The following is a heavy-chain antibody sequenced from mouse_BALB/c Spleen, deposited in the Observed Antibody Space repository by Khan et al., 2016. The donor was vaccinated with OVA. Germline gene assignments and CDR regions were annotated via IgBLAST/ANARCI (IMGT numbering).Heavy chain of an antibody. CDR3: ARSGLRWDFDY. V-gene: IGHV1-7*01. CDR2: INPSTGYT. D-gene: IGHD1-1*01. Sequence: VQLQESGAELAKPGASVKMSCKASGYTFTSYWVNWVKQRPGQGLEWIGYINPSTGYTDYNQKFKDKATLTADKSSSTAYMQLSNLTSEDSSVYFCARSGLRWDFDYWGQGTTLTVSS. J-gene: IGHJ2*01. CDR1: GYTFTSYW.